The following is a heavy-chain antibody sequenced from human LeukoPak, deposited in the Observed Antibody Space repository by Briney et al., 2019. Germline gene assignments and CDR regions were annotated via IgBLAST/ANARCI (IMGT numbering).Heavy chain of an antibody. D-gene: IGHD6-13*01. CDR3: ARAGHFSSSLGY. CDR1: GFTFDDYV. V-gene: IGHV3-20*04. CDR2: ISRNGGVT. J-gene: IGHJ4*02. Sequence: AGGSLRLSCAASGFTFDDYVMTWVRQAPGKGLEWLSDISRNGGVTGYADSVKGRFTMSRDNAKTSLFLQMNSLRAEDTAFYYCARAGHFSSSLGYWGQGTLVTVS.